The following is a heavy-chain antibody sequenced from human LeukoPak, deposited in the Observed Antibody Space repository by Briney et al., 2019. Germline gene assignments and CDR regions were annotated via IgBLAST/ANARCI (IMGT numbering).Heavy chain of an antibody. V-gene: IGHV3-7*03. Sequence: GGSLRLSCAASGFTFRSYWMNWARQAPGKGLEWVASINHNGNVDYYVDSVKGRFTISRDNAKNSLYLQMSNLRAEDTAVYFCARGGGLDVWGQGATVTVSS. D-gene: IGHD3-16*01. CDR3: ARGGGLDV. CDR2: INHNGNVD. J-gene: IGHJ6*02. CDR1: GFTFRSYW.